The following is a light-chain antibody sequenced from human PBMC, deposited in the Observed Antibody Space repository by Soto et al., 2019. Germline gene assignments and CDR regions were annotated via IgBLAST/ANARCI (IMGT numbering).Light chain of an antibody. V-gene: IGLV2-14*01. J-gene: IGLJ2*01. CDR2: EVS. Sequence: QSVLTQPASVSGSPGQSITISCTGTTSDIGGYNYVSWYQQHPGKAPKLMIYEVSNRPSGVSNRFSGSKSGNTASLTISGLQDEDEAEYYCCSYAGSYTLVFGGGTQLTVL. CDR3: CSYAGSYTLV. CDR1: TSDIGGYNY.